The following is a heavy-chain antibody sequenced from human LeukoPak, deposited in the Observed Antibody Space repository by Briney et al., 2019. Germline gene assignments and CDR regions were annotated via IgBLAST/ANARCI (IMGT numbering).Heavy chain of an antibody. CDR3: ARSSYYDSSGGNQFGCGY. CDR1: GYTFTSYG. J-gene: IGHJ4*02. D-gene: IGHD3-22*01. Sequence: ASVKVSCKASGYTFTSYGISWVRQAPGQGLEWMGWISAYNGNTNYAQKLQGRVTMTTDTSTSTAYMELRSLRSDDTAVYYCARSSYYDSSGGNQFGCGYWGQGTLVTVSS. V-gene: IGHV1-18*01. CDR2: ISAYNGNT.